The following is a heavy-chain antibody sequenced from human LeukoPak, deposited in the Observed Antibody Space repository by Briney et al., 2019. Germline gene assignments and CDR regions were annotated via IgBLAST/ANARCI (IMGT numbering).Heavy chain of an antibody. J-gene: IGHJ4*02. CDR2: ISYDGRNK. CDR1: GFTFSSYG. CDR3: AKDAMAYYDSSSYYDY. V-gene: IGHV3-30*18. Sequence: GGSLRLSCAASGFTFSSYGMHWVRQAPGKGLEWVALISYDGRNKYYADSVKGRFTISRDKSKNTLYLQMNSLRAEDTAVYYCAKDAMAYYDSSSYYDYWGRGTLVTVSS. D-gene: IGHD3-22*01.